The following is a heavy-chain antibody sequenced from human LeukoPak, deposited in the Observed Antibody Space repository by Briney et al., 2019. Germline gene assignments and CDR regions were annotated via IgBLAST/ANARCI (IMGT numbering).Heavy chain of an antibody. V-gene: IGHV4-4*07. J-gene: IGHJ6*03. Sequence: SETLSLTCTVSGVSISSYYWSWIRQPAGKGLEWIGRIYTSGSTNYNPSLKSRVTMSVDTSKNQFSLKLSSVTAADTAVYYCAREKEESYYYYYYMDVWGKGTTVTVSS. CDR2: IYTSGST. D-gene: IGHD2/OR15-2a*01. CDR1: GVSISSYY. CDR3: AREKEESYYYYYYMDV.